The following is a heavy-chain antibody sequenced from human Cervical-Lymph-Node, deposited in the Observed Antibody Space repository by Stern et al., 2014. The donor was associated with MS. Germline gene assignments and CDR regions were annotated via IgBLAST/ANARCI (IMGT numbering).Heavy chain of an antibody. J-gene: IGHJ5*02. CDR2: LYEDESS. Sequence: VQLLESGSGLVRPSQTLSLTCTVSGGSFSSGGYTLSWLRQPPGKGLAWIGYLYEDESSYYNPSLKSRVTISIDRSKNQFSLRLSSMTAADTALYYCARVVRFLEWVPFDPWGQGILVTVSS. V-gene: IGHV4-30-2*01. D-gene: IGHD3-3*01. CDR1: GGSFSSGGYT. CDR3: ARVVRFLEWVPFDP.